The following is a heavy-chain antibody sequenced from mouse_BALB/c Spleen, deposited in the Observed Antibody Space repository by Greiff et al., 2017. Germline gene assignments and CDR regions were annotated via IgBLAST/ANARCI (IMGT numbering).Heavy chain of an antibody. D-gene: IGHD4-1*01. CDR1: GDSITSGY. J-gene: IGHJ4*01. Sequence: EVQLQQSGPSLVKPSQTLSLTCSVTGDSITSGYWNWIRKFPGNKLEYMGYISYSGSTYYNPSLKSRISITRDTSKNQYYLQLNSVTTEDTATYYCARNWDADYAMDYWGQGTSVTVSS. CDR2: ISYSGST. CDR3: ARNWDADYAMDY. V-gene: IGHV3-8*02.